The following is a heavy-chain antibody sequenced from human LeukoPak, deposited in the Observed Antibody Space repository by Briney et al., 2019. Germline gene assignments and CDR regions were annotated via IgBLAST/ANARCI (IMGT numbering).Heavy chain of an antibody. CDR3: AREDPVGGRLDP. CDR2: IRQDGIEK. D-gene: IGHD2-15*01. J-gene: IGHJ5*02. V-gene: IGHV3-7*01. CDR1: GFSFSTHW. Sequence: GGSLRLSCVTSGFSFSTHWMAWVRQAPGKGLEWVGNIRQDGIEKHSGDSTKGRFTISRDNARNSLYLQMNSLRVEDTAVYYCAREDPVGGRLDPWAQGPLLTVSS.